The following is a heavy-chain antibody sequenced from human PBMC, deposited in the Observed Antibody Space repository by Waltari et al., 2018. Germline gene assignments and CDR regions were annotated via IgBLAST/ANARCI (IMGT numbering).Heavy chain of an antibody. V-gene: IGHV7-4-1*02. CDR3: AREVVPSRTIVVNWFDP. J-gene: IGHJ5*02. D-gene: IGHD2-2*01. CDR1: GYIFTSYA. CDR2: ITTNTGNP. Sequence: QVQLVQSGSELKNPGASVKISCKAAGYIFTSYAITCLRQAPGKGPELMGWITTNTGNPTYAQGFRGRFVFSLDTSVNTAYLEINSLKTEDTAIYYCAREVVPSRTIVVNWFDPWGQGTQVTVSS.